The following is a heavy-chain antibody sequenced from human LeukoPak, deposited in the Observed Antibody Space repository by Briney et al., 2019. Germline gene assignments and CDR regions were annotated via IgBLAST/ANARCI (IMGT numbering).Heavy chain of an antibody. Sequence: ASPKVSSVPSRDTLSIDSTSCGSDSPRQRGWSGCSIIAYNGNTNYEKKLQDRVTMTTDTSTSKAYMALRRLRSDDTAVYYCARYSQTYCYDSSGLFDYWGQGTLVTVSS. CDR1: RDTLSIDS. J-gene: IGHJ4*02. CDR3: ARYSQTYCYDSSGLFDY. V-gene: IGHV1-18*01. D-gene: IGHD3-22*01. CDR2: IIAYNGNT.